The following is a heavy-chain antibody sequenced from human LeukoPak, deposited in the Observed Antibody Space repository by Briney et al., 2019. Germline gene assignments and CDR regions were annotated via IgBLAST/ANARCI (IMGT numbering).Heavy chain of an antibody. D-gene: IGHD1-26*01. CDR1: GYTFTGYY. Sequence: ASVKVSCKASGYTFTGYYMHWVRQAPGQGLEWMGWISAYNGNTNYAQKLQGRVTMTTDTSTSTAYMELRSLRSDDTAVYYCAKDVGVWDHAFDIWGQGTMVTVSS. V-gene: IGHV1-18*04. CDR3: AKDVGVWDHAFDI. J-gene: IGHJ3*02. CDR2: ISAYNGNT.